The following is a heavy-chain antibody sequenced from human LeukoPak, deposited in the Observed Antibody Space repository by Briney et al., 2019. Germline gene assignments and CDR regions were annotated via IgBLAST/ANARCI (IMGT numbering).Heavy chain of an antibody. CDR1: GFTFSSYW. CDR2: IKQDGSEK. J-gene: IGHJ4*01. Sequence: PGGSLRLSCAASGFTFSSYWMSWVRQAPGKGLEWVANIKQDGSEKNYVDSVKGRFTISRDNAKNSLYLQMSNLRAEDAALYYCVKGSRRATIFGVVINTHFDYWGQGTLVTVSS. D-gene: IGHD3-3*01. CDR3: VKGSRRATIFGVVINTHFDY. V-gene: IGHV3-7*02.